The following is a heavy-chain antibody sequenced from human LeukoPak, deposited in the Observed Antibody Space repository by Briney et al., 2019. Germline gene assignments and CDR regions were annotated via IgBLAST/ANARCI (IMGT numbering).Heavy chain of an antibody. CDR1: GFTFSSYG. J-gene: IGHJ4*02. CDR3: AKDMGGLLAKHYLDY. V-gene: IGHV3-30*02. D-gene: IGHD1-26*01. CDR2: IRYDGSSK. Sequence: GGSLRLSCAASGFTFSSYGMHWVRQAPGKGLEWVAFIRYDGSSKYNADSVKGRFTISRDNSKNTVYLQMSSLRAEDTAVYYCAKDMGGLLAKHYLDYWGQGTLITVSS.